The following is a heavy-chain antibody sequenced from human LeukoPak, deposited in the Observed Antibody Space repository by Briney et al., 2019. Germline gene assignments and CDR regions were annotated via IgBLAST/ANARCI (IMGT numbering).Heavy chain of an antibody. CDR2: IYPGDSDT. D-gene: IGHD3-10*01. Sequence: GESLKISCKGSGYSFTSYWIGWVRQMPGKGLEWMGIIYPGDSDTRYSPSFQGQVTISADKFISTAYLQWSSLKASDTAMYYCARQPLHGSGSYLADYWGQGTLVTVSS. CDR3: ARQPLHGSGSYLADY. CDR1: GYSFTSYW. V-gene: IGHV5-51*01. J-gene: IGHJ4*02.